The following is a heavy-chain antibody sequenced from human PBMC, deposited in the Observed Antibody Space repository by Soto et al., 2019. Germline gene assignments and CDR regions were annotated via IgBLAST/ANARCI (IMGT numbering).Heavy chain of an antibody. J-gene: IGHJ6*03. Sequence: SETLSLTCAVYGGSFSGYYWSWIRQPPGKGLEWIGEINHSGSTNYNPSLKSRVTISVETSKNQFSLKLSSVTAADTAVYYCARGGLAARPSLGGYMDVWGKGTTVTVSS. CDR3: ARGGLAARPSLGGYMDV. CDR2: INHSGST. CDR1: GGSFSGYY. V-gene: IGHV4-34*01. D-gene: IGHD6-6*01.